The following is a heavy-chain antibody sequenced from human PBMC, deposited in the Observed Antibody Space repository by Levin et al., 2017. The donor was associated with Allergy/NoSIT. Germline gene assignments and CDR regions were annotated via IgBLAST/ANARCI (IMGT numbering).Heavy chain of an antibody. CDR1: GDSISSSGYY. D-gene: IGHD6-13*01. CDR3: ARHHISSWTNYWYFDL. Sequence: ETLSLTCTVSGDSISSSGYYWGWIRQPPGKGLEWIGSIYSTESSYYSPSLKSRLTLSVDSSKNHFSLELTSLTAADTAVYYCARHHISSWTNYWYFDLWGRGTLVTVSS. J-gene: IGHJ2*01. V-gene: IGHV4-39*01. CDR2: IYSTESS.